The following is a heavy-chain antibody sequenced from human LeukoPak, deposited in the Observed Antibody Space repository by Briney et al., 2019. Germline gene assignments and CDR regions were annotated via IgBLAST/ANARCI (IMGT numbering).Heavy chain of an antibody. D-gene: IGHD1-26*01. Sequence: GGSLSLSCAASGFIFSSFTMNWVRQAPGKGLEWVSSISSSSSYIYSGDSVQGRFTISRDNAKNSLYLQMNSLRAEDTAVYYCARGSRIVGAPPDYWGQGILVTVSS. V-gene: IGHV3-21*01. CDR2: ISSSSSYI. CDR3: ARGSRIVGAPPDY. CDR1: GFIFSSFT. J-gene: IGHJ4*02.